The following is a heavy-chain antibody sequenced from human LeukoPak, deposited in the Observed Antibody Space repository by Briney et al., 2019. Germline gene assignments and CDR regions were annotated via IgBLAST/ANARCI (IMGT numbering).Heavy chain of an antibody. D-gene: IGHD2-15*01. J-gene: IGHJ3*02. Sequence: PGGSLKLSCAASGSTFSSYAMTWVRQAPGKGLEWVSAISGSGGSTYYADSVKGRFTISRDNSKNTLYLQMNSLRAEDTAVYYCAKDGVVVVAATDDAFDIWGQGTMVTVSS. V-gene: IGHV3-23*01. CDR2: ISGSGGST. CDR1: GSTFSSYA. CDR3: AKDGVVVVAATDDAFDI.